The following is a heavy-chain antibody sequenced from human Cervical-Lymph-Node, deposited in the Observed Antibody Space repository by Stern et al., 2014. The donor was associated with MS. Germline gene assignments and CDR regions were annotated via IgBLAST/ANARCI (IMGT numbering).Heavy chain of an antibody. Sequence: VQLLESGAEVKKPGASVKVSCKASGYTFTSYYMHWVRQAPGQGLEWMGIINPSGGSTSYGQKCQGRVTMTRDTSTSTVYMELSSLRSEDTAVYYCARGRPGYYYDSSGYRWFDPWGQGTLVTVSS. J-gene: IGHJ5*02. CDR3: ARGRPGYYYDSSGYRWFDP. CDR2: INPSGGST. V-gene: IGHV1-46*03. D-gene: IGHD3-22*01. CDR1: GYTFTSYY.